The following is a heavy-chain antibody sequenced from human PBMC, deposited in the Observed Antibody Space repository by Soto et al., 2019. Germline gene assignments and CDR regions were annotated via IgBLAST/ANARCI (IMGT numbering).Heavy chain of an antibody. CDR2: ISLYSDGT. V-gene: IGHV1-18*01. CDR1: GYTFSHYG. J-gene: IGHJ5*02. Sequence: QVQLVQSGGEVKRPGASVKVSCKTSGYTFSHYGITWVRQAPGQPLEWLGWISLYSDGTNYAQKVQGRVSMTTDTSTTTAYMELRSLRSDDTAVYYCARVVPGAEAWFGPWGQGTLGTVAS. CDR3: ARVVPGAEAWFGP. D-gene: IGHD2-2*01.